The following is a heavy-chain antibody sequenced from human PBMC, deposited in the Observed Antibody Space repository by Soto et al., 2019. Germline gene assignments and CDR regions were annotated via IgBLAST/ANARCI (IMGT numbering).Heavy chain of an antibody. CDR1: GFTFSSYS. J-gene: IGHJ3*02. D-gene: IGHD6-19*01. V-gene: IGHV3-21*01. CDR2: ISSSSSYI. Sequence: EVQLVESGGDLVKPGGSLRLSCAASGFTFSSYSFNWVRQAPGKGLEWVSSISSSSSYISYADSVQGRFTISRDNAKNSVYLQMNSLRAEDTAVYYCARGTRGIAVATGAFDIWGQGTMVTVSS. CDR3: ARGTRGIAVATGAFDI.